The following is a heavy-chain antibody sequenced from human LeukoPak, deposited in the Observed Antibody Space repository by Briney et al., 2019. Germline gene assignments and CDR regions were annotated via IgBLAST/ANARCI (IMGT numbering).Heavy chain of an antibody. V-gene: IGHV3-48*03. CDR3: ARSVNYDWGLFDY. Sequence: GGSLRLSCAASGFTFSSYEMNWVRQAPGKGLEWVSYISSSSSTIYYADSVKGRFTISRDNAKNSLYLQMNSLRAEDTAVYYCARSVNYDWGLFDYWGQGTLVTVSS. CDR2: ISSSSSTI. J-gene: IGHJ4*02. D-gene: IGHD3-16*01. CDR1: GFTFSSYE.